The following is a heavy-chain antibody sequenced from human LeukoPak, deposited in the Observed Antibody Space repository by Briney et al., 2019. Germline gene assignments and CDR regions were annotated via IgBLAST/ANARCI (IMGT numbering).Heavy chain of an antibody. CDR1: GFTFSSIA. Sequence: GGSLRLSCAASGFTFSSIAMNWVRQVPGKGLEWVATISISGEHTYYADSVKGRFTISRDNSKNTLYLQMNSLRAEDTAVYYCAKVGSSWYILVYYFDYWGQGTLVTVSS. V-gene: IGHV3-23*01. CDR2: ISISGEHT. J-gene: IGHJ4*02. D-gene: IGHD6-13*01. CDR3: AKVGSSWYILVYYFDY.